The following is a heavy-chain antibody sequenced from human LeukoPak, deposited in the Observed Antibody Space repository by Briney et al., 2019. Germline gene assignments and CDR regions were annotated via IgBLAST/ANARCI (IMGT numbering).Heavy chain of an antibody. Sequence: SETLSLICTISGGSISDYYWLWIRQPPGKGLEWVAYMSYNDGATYNPSLKSRVTMSLDTSRNQFSLKLISVTAADTAVYYCARGTINYDSSGYYEGTWFDPWGQGTLVTVSS. D-gene: IGHD3-22*01. CDR3: ARGTINYDSSGYYEGTWFDP. CDR1: GGSISDYY. CDR2: MSYNDGA. V-gene: IGHV4-59*13. J-gene: IGHJ5*02.